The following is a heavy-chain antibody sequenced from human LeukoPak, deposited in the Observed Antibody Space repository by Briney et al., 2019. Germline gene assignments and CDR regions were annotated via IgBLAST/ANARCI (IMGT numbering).Heavy chain of an antibody. CDR1: GYTFTSYA. J-gene: IGHJ4*02. CDR3: ARVGAAAGPYYFDY. Sequence: EASVKVSCKASGYTFTSYAMHWVRQAPGQRLEWMGWINAGNGNTKYSQKFQGRVTITRDTSASTAYMELSSLRSGDTTVYYCARVGAAAGPYYFDYWGQGTLVTVSS. D-gene: IGHD6-13*01. V-gene: IGHV1-3*01. CDR2: INAGNGNT.